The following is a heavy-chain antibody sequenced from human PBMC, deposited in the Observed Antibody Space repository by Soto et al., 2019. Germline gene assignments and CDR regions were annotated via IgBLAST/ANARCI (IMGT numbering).Heavy chain of an antibody. V-gene: IGHV3-23*01. CDR1: GFSVSDYA. J-gene: IGHJ6*02. CDR3: TKSRRSVLMVYGFGGMDV. CDR2: ISGSGDGT. D-gene: IGHD2-8*01. Sequence: GGSLRLSCAASGFSVSDYAMSWVRQALGKGLEWVSSISGSGDGTYYGDSVKGRFTLSRDTSQKTLYLQMNNLRGEDTAVYFCTKSRRSVLMVYGFGGMDVWGRGTTVTVSS.